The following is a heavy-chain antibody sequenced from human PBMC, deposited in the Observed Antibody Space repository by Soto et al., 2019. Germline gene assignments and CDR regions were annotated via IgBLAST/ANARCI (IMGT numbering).Heavy chain of an antibody. CDR3: AKDLLVAGRLYYFDY. V-gene: IGHV3-23*01. CDR2: IRGSGGST. CDR1: GFTFSSYT. Sequence: EVQLLESGGGLVQPGGSLTLSCAASGFTFSSYTMSWVRQAPAKGLEWVSAIRGSGGSTYYADSVKGRFTICRDNSKSALYLQMNSLRAEDRAVYYCAKDLLVAGRLYYFDYWGQGTLVTVSS. J-gene: IGHJ4*02. D-gene: IGHD6-19*01.